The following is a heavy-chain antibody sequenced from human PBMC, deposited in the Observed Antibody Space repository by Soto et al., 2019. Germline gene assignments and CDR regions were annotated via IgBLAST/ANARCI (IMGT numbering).Heavy chain of an antibody. CDR3: ARANYGGNLGY. CDR1: CVSMNNYY. Sequence: SETLSLTCIVSCVSMNNYYWSWIRQSPGKGLEWIGCIYSSGSTKYNSSLTSRVTISVDTSKNQFSLKMTSVTAADTAVYFCARANYGGNLGYWGQGTLVTVSS. D-gene: IGHD4-17*01. CDR2: IYSSGST. V-gene: IGHV4-59*01. J-gene: IGHJ4*02.